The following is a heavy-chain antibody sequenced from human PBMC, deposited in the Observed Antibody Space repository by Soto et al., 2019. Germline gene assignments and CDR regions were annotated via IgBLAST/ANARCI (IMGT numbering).Heavy chain of an antibody. CDR3: ARGPKLTDFGDRGYYGMDV. Sequence: QVHLVQSGAEVKKPGASVTFPCKASGYTFSNYYMHWVRQAPGQGLEWVGIINPSGGGTTYAQNFQGRGTMTRDRSTGTVYMELNSLRSEDTAVYYCARGPKLTDFGDRGYYGMDVWGHGTTVTVSS. D-gene: IGHD4-17*01. J-gene: IGHJ6*02. CDR1: GYTFSNYY. CDR2: INPSGGGT. V-gene: IGHV1-46*01.